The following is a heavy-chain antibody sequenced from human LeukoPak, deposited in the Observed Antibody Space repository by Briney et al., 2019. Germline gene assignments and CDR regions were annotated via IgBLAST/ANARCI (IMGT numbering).Heavy chain of an antibody. CDR2: MYSSGST. Sequence: SETLSLTCTVSGGSISSYHWSWIRQAAGKGLEWIGRMYSSGSTNYNPSLESRVIMSIDTSKSQVSLTLSSVTAADTAVYYCAKERVGSCSGSRCWYFEYWGQGSLVIVSS. V-gene: IGHV4-4*07. CDR1: GGSISSYH. CDR3: AKERVGSCSGSRCWYFEY. J-gene: IGHJ4*02. D-gene: IGHD2-15*01.